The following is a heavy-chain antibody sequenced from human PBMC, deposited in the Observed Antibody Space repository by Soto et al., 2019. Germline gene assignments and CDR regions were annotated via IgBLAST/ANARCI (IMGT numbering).Heavy chain of an antibody. V-gene: IGHV1-69*13. Sequence: SVKVSCKASGGTFSSYAISWVRQAPGQGLEWMGGIIPIFGTANYAQKFQGRVTITADESTSTAYMELSSLRSEDTAVYYCARDRFYYDSNGYYSNAIDIWGQRTIVTVSS. D-gene: IGHD3-22*01. CDR2: IIPIFGTA. CDR1: GGTFSSYA. CDR3: ARDRFYYDSNGYYSNAIDI. J-gene: IGHJ3*02.